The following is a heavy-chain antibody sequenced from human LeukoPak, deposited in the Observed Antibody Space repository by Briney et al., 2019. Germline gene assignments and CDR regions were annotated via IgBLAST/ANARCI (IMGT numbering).Heavy chain of an antibody. D-gene: IGHD6-19*01. J-gene: IGHJ4*02. Sequence: GGTLRLSCAASGFTFSSYGMHWVRQAPGKGLEWVAVISYDGSNKYYADSVKGRFTISRDNSKNTLYLQMNSLRAEDTAVYYCARSSGWYHFDYWGQGTLVTVSS. CDR1: GFTFSSYG. CDR2: ISYDGSNK. V-gene: IGHV3-30*03. CDR3: ARSSGWYHFDY.